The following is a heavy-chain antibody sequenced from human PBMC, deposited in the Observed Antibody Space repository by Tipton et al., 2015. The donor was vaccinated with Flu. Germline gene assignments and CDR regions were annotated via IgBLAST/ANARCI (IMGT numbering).Heavy chain of an antibody. CDR2: ISAGGVDF. V-gene: IGHV3-23*01. CDR1: GFIFSDYG. J-gene: IGHJ4*02. CDR3: AKEPRRIGSYYFDF. D-gene: IGHD1-14*01. Sequence: GSLRLSCGASGFIFSDYGMSWVRQVPGRGLEWVSGISAGGVDFYYADSVKGRFAISRDNSKNMLYLQMNSLRDEDTALYFCAKEPRRIGSYYFDFWGQGAPVTVSS.